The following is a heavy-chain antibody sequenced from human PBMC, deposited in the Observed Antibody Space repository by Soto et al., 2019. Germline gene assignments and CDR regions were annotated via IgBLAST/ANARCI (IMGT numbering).Heavy chain of an antibody. Sequence: GGSLRLSCAASGFTFDGYAMHWVRQAPGKGLEWVSGISWNGGSIGYADSVMGRFTISRDNAKNSLYLQMSSLRVEDTALYYCVKDIRDYLRDYYDSSGGFDNWGQGTLVTVSS. D-gene: IGHD3-22*01. CDR1: GFTFDGYA. CDR3: VKDIRDYLRDYYDSSGGFDN. CDR2: ISWNGGSI. V-gene: IGHV3-9*01. J-gene: IGHJ4*02.